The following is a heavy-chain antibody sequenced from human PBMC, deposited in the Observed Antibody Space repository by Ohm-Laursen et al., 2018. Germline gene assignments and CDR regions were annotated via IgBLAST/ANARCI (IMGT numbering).Heavy chain of an antibody. CDR2: INHSGST. V-gene: IGHV4-34*01. J-gene: IGHJ6*02. Sequence: SDTLSLTCAVYGGSFSGYYWSWIRQPPGKGLEWIGEINHSGSTNYNPSLKSRVTISVDTSKTQFSLKLSSVTAADTAVYYCATMEGYSYGAGVDVWGQGTTVTVSS. CDR3: ATMEGYSYGAGVDV. CDR1: GGSFSGYY. D-gene: IGHD5-18*01.